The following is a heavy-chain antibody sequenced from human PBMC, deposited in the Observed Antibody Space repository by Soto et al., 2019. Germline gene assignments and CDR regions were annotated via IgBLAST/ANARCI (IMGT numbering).Heavy chain of an antibody. CDR2: ISAYNGNT. V-gene: IGHV1-18*01. CDR1: GYTFISYG. D-gene: IGHD2-15*01. CDR3: ARGSKYCSGGSCYPTDI. Sequence: QVQLVQSGAEVKKPGASVKVSCKASGYTFISYGISWVRQAPGQGLEWMGWISAYNGNTNYAQKLQGRVTMTTDTTTSTAYVELRSLRSDDTAVYYCARGSKYCSGGSCYPTDIWGQGTMVTVSS. J-gene: IGHJ3*02.